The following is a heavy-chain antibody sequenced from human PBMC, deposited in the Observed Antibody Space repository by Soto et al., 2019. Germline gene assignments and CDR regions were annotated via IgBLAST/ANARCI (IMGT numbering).Heavy chain of an antibody. CDR2: IYYSGST. Sequence: SETLSLTCTVSGGSVSSGSYYWSWIRQPPGKGLEWIGYIYYSGSTNYNPSLKSRVTISVDTSKNQFSLKLSSVTAADTAVYYCARSDSSGWYFIDYWGQGTLVTVSS. V-gene: IGHV4-61*01. CDR3: ARSDSSGWYFIDY. CDR1: GGSVSSGSYY. J-gene: IGHJ4*02. D-gene: IGHD6-19*01.